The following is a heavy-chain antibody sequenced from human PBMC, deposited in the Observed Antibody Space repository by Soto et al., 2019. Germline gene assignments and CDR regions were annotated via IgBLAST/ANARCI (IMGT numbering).Heavy chain of an antibody. Sequence: SLTCPVSGGSIRSGDYYWTWIRQPPGKGLEWIGNIYYSGSTYFNPSLSSRLTISVDTSKNQFPLKLSSVTAADTAVYCCARLGPTTVPTSYFTGNYNGIGVWGEGRTVTVCS. CDR1: GGSIRSGDYY. J-gene: IGHJ6*01. D-gene: IGHD4-17*01. V-gene: IGHV4-30-4*08. CDR2: IYYSGST. CDR3: ARLGPTTVPTSYFTGNYNGIGV.